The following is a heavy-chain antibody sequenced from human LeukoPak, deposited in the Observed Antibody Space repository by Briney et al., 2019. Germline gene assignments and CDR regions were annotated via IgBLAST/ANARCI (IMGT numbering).Heavy chain of an antibody. CDR3: ARVWEYTDYDSSAPFDY. CDR2: ISSSSSYI. J-gene: IGHJ4*02. Sequence: GGSLRLSCAASGFTFSSYSMNWVRQAPGKGLEWVSSISSSSSYIYYADSAKGRFTISRDNAKNSLHLQMNSLRAEDTAVYYCARVWEYTDYDSSAPFDYWGQGTLVTVSS. V-gene: IGHV3-21*06. CDR1: GFTFSSYS. D-gene: IGHD3-22*01.